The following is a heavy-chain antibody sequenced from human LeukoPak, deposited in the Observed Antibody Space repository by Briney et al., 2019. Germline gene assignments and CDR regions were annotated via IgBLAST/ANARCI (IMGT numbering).Heavy chain of an antibody. Sequence: SGPALVKPTQTLTLTCTFSGFSLSTSGMCVSWIRQPPGKALEWLPRIDWDDDKYYSTSLKTRLTISKDTSKNQVVLTMTNMDPVDTATYYCARSGGSCTKGDAFDIWGQGTMVTVSS. J-gene: IGHJ3*02. D-gene: IGHD2-15*01. CDR2: IDWDDDK. CDR3: ARSGGSCTKGDAFDI. V-gene: IGHV2-70*11. CDR1: GFSLSTSGMC.